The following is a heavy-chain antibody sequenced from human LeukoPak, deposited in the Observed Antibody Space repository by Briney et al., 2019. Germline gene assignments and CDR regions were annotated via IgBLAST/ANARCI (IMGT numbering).Heavy chain of an antibody. CDR1: GYSISSGYY. D-gene: IGHD3-3*01. CDR3: AREYYDFWSGHTPNFDY. CDR2: IYHSGST. V-gene: IGHV4-38-2*02. Sequence: SETLSLTCNVSGYSISSGYYWVWIRQPPGKGLAGIGSIYHSGSTYYNPSLKSRVTISVDTSKNQFSLKLSSVTAADTAVYYCAREYYDFWSGHTPNFDYWGQGTLVTVSS. J-gene: IGHJ4*02.